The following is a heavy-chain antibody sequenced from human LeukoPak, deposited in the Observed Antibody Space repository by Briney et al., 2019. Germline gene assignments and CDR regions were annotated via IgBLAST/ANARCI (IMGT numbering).Heavy chain of an antibody. CDR1: GFTFSSYA. V-gene: IGHV3-30-3*01. CDR3: ATVPAADDY. J-gene: IGHJ4*02. D-gene: IGHD2-2*01. CDR2: ISYDGSNK. Sequence: GSLRLSCAASGFTFSSYAMHWVRQAPGKGLEWVAVISYDGSNKYYADSVKGRFTISRDNSKNTLYLQMNSLRAEDTAVYYCATVPAADDYWGQGTPVTVSS.